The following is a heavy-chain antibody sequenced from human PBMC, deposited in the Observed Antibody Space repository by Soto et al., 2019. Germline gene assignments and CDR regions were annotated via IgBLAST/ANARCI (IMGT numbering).Heavy chain of an antibody. CDR3: ASGPPQQLVHPPSYHLYLDDDYYYGMDV. CDR1: GGTFSSYA. J-gene: IGHJ6*02. CDR2: IIPIFGTA. D-gene: IGHD6-13*01. Sequence: QVQLVQSGAEVKKPGYSVKVSCTASGGTFSSYAISWVRQAPGQGLEWMGGIIPIFGTANYAQKFQGRVTITADESTSTAYIELSSLISEDTAVYYCASGPPQQLVHPPSYHLYLDDDYYYGMDVWCQGTTVTVSS. V-gene: IGHV1-69*01.